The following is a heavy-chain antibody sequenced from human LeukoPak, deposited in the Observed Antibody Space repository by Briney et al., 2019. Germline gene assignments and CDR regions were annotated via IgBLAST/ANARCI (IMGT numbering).Heavy chain of an antibody. CDR3: ARLWAWGAKTLTYYFDY. J-gene: IGHJ4*02. CDR2: IYYSGRT. CDR1: GGSISSHY. Sequence: PSETLSLTCTVSGGSISSHYWSWIRQPPGEGLEWIGYIYYSGRTNYNPTAKSRVTISVDTSKNQFSLKLSSVTAADTAVYYCARLWAWGAKTLTYYFDYWGQGTLVTVSS. V-gene: IGHV4-59*08. D-gene: IGHD2-21*01.